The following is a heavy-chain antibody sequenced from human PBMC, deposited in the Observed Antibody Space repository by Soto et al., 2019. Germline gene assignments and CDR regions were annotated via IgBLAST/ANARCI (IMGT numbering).Heavy chain of an antibody. CDR2: IIPILGIA. CDR3: ARTPKGYCSSTSGSTDY. J-gene: IGHJ4*02. Sequence: QVQLVQSGAEVKKPGSSVKVSCKASGGTFSSYTISWVRQAPGQGLEWMGRIIPILGIANYAQKFQGRVTITADKPTSTAYQELSSLRSEDTAVYYCARTPKGYCSSTSGSTDYWGQGTLVTVSS. CDR1: GGTFSSYT. D-gene: IGHD2-2*01. V-gene: IGHV1-69*02.